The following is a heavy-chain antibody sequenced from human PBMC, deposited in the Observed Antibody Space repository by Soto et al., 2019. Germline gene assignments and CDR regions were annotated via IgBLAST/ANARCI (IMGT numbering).Heavy chain of an antibody. J-gene: IGHJ4*01. Sequence: ASVKVSCKASGYIFTSYYLHWVRQAPGQGLEWMGWINPFDGSRMFAQSFQGRVTMTRDTSTSTVYMKLSSQRSEDTAVYYCSRVDPGETSPFDHWG. CDR3: SRVDPGETSPFDH. CDR1: GYIFTSYY. D-gene: IGHD3-10*01. CDR2: INPFDGSR. V-gene: IGHV1-46*03.